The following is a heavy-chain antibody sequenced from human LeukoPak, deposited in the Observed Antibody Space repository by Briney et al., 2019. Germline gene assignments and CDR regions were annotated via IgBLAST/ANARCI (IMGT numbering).Heavy chain of an antibody. D-gene: IGHD3-10*01. J-gene: IGHJ4*02. Sequence: PGRSLRLSCAASGFTFSSYAMHWVRQAPGKGLEWVAVISYDGSNKYYADSVKGRFTISRDNSKNTLYLQMNSLRSEDTAVYYCARVKHRSSPYYFDYWGQGTLVTVSS. V-gene: IGHV3-30-3*01. CDR3: ARVKHRSSPYYFDY. CDR2: ISYDGSNK. CDR1: GFTFSSYA.